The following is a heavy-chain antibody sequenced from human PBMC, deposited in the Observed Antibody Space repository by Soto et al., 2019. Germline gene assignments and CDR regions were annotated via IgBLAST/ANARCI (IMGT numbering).Heavy chain of an antibody. CDR1: GGSISSIGYY. V-gene: IGHV4-39*07. Sequence: SETLSLTCTVSGGSISSIGYYWGWIRQPPGKGLEWIGSIYFSGNTYYNPSLKRRVTISLDKSKNQFSLKLTSVTAADTAVYFCARTGKFYYYDMSGLPFDPWGPGVLVTVSS. CDR2: IYFSGNT. D-gene: IGHD3-22*01. J-gene: IGHJ5*02. CDR3: ARTGKFYYYDMSGLPFDP.